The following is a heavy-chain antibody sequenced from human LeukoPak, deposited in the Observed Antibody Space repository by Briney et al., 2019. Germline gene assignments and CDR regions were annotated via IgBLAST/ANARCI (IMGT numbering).Heavy chain of an antibody. V-gene: IGHV4-34*01. CDR1: GGSFSGYY. CDR3: ARMYSYGSYYYYGMDV. J-gene: IGHJ6*02. Sequence: SETLSLTCAVYGGSFSGYYWSWIRQPPGKGLEWIGEINHSGSTSYNPSLKSRVTISVDTSKNQFSLKLSSVTAADTAVYYCARMYSYGSYYYYGMDVWGQGTTVTVSS. D-gene: IGHD5-18*01. CDR2: INHSGST.